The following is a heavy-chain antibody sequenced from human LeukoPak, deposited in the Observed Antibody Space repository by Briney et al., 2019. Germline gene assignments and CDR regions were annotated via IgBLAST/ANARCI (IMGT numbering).Heavy chain of an antibody. Sequence: GGSLRLSCAASGFTFGNYAMSWVRQAPGKGLEWLSVISGSGGSTYYADSVKGRFTISRDNSKNTLYLQMNGLRAEDTAVYYCAREYRGEYYFAYWGQGTLVTVSS. V-gene: IGHV3-23*01. D-gene: IGHD3-10*01. CDR2: ISGSGGST. J-gene: IGHJ4*02. CDR1: GFTFGNYA. CDR3: AREYRGEYYFAY.